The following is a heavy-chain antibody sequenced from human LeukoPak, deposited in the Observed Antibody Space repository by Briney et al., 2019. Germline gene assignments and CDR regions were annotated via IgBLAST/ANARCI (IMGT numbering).Heavy chain of an antibody. CDR1: GGSISRYY. Sequence: PSETLALTCTVSGGSISRYYWSWIRQHPGKGLEWIGYIYYSGSTNYNPSLKSRVTISVDTSKNQFSLKLSSVTAADTAVYYCARSVPYYDILTGSRVYYYGMDVWGQGTTVTVSS. CDR3: ARSVPYYDILTGSRVYYYGMDV. V-gene: IGHV4-59*01. D-gene: IGHD3-9*01. J-gene: IGHJ6*02. CDR2: IYYSGST.